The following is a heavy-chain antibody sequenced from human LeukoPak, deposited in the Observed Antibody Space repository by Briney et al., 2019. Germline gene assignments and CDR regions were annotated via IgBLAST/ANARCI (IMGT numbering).Heavy chain of an antibody. Sequence: GGSLRLSCAASGFTFSSYAMSWVRQAPGKGLEWVSAISGSGGSTYYADSVKGRFTISRDNSKNTLYLQMNSLRAEDTAVYYCARDHLAMVRGVIFDYWGQGTLVTVSS. J-gene: IGHJ4*02. V-gene: IGHV3-23*01. D-gene: IGHD3-10*01. CDR3: ARDHLAMVRGVIFDY. CDR1: GFTFSSYA. CDR2: ISGSGGST.